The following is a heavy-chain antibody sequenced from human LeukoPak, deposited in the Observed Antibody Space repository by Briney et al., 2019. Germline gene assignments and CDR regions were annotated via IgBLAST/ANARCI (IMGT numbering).Heavy chain of an antibody. D-gene: IGHD1-26*01. V-gene: IGHV4-39*01. CDR1: GGSISSSSYY. CDR3: ASVGVTHCYYGMDV. J-gene: IGHJ6*02. Sequence: SETLSLTCTVSGGSISSSSYYWGWIRQPPGKGLEWIGSIYYSGSTYYNPSLKSRVTISVDTSKNQFSLKLSSVTAANTAVYYYASVGVTHCYYGMDVWGQGTTVTVSS. CDR2: IYYSGST.